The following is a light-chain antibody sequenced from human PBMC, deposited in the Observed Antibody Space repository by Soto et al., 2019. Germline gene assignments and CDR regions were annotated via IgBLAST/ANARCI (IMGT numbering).Light chain of an antibody. V-gene: IGKV3-11*01. J-gene: IGKJ5*01. CDR3: QQRSNWLS. Sequence: VLPQSPATLSVSPAERATLSCRASQSVRSNLAWYQQNPGQAPRLLIYDASHRATGIPARFSGSGSGTDFTLTISSLEPEDFAVYYCQQRSNWLSFGQGTRLEIK. CDR1: QSVRSN. CDR2: DAS.